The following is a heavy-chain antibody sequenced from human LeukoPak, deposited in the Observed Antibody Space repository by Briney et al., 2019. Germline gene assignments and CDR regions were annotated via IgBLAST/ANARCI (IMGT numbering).Heavy chain of an antibody. CDR2: ISGSGGST. D-gene: IGHD3-10*01. V-gene: IGHV3-23*01. CDR3: AKVGTMVRGVIIKNYYYYGMDV. Sequence: GGSLRLSCAASGFTFSSYAMSWVRQAPGKGLEWVSAISGSGGSTYYADSVKGRFTTSRDNSKNTLYLQMNSLRAEDTAVYYCAKVGTMVRGVIIKNYYYYGMDVWGQGTTVTVSS. J-gene: IGHJ6*02. CDR1: GFTFSSYA.